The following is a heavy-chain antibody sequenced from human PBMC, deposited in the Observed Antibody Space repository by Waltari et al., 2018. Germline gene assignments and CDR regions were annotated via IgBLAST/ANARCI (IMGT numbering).Heavy chain of an antibody. Sequence: QITLKESGPTLVKPTQKLTLTCTFSGFSLGTTGVGVGWIRQPPGKALEWLSLIHWNDDKRYSPSLSSRLTISKDTSKNQVVLTMTNMDPVDTATYYCVHSRGLTYDIPPRLDAFDIWGQGTVVTVSS. CDR2: IHWNDDK. D-gene: IGHD6-6*01. V-gene: IGHV2-5*01. J-gene: IGHJ3*02. CDR1: GFSLGTTGVG. CDR3: VHSRGLTYDIPPRLDAFDI.